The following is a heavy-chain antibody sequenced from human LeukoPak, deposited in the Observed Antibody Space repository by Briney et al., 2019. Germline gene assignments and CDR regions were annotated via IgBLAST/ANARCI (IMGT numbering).Heavy chain of an antibody. Sequence: ASVKVSCKASGYTFTGYYMHWVRQAPGQGLEWMGWINPNSGNTGYAQKFQGRVTITRNTSISTAYMELSSLRSEDTAVYYCARAIVGATRKNPLDYWGQGTLVTVSS. CDR2: INPNSGNT. J-gene: IGHJ4*02. CDR1: GYTFTGYY. V-gene: IGHV1-8*03. CDR3: ARAIVGATRKNPLDY. D-gene: IGHD1-26*01.